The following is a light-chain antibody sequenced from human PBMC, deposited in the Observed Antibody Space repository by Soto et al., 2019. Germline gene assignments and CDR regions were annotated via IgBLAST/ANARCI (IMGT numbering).Light chain of an antibody. V-gene: IGLV1-40*01. CDR1: GSNIGADYD. Sequence: QSVLTPPPSVSGAPGQRVTISCTGSGSNIGADYDVHWYQQLPGTAPKLLIYDNNKRPSGIPDRFSGSQSGTSASLAITGLQAEDEADYYCQSYDSSLSGYVIFGGGTKLTVL. CDR2: DNN. CDR3: QSYDSSLSGYVI. J-gene: IGLJ2*01.